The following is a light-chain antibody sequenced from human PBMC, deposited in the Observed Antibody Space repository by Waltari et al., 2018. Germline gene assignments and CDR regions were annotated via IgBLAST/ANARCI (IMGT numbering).Light chain of an antibody. J-gene: IGLJ1*01. CDR3: AAWDDSLNGLYV. CDR2: SNK. V-gene: IGLV1-44*01. CDR1: SSNIGSNT. Sequence: QSVLTQPPSASGTPGQRVTISCSGSSSNIGSNTVTWYQQLPGTAPKLLIYSNKHRPSGVPDRFSGSKSGTSASLAISGLQSEDEADYYCAAWDDSLNGLYVFGTGTKVTVL.